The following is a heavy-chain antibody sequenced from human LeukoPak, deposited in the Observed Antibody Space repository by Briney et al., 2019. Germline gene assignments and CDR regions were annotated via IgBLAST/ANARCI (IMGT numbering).Heavy chain of an antibody. V-gene: IGHV5-10-1*01. J-gene: IGHJ6*04. CDR1: GSFFTSYW. CDR2: IDPSDSYT. D-gene: IGHD6-19*01. Sequence: GASLKISWKAAGSFFTSYWISWGRPLPGKGLEWRGGIDPSDSYTYYSPSFQGHVTISADKSISTAYLQWSSVKASDTAMYYCARPGAVAGYYYYYGMDVWGKGTTVTVSS. CDR3: ARPGAVAGYYYYYGMDV.